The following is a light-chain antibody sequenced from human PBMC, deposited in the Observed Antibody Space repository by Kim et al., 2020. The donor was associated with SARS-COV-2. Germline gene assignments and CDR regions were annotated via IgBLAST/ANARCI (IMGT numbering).Light chain of an antibody. V-gene: IGKV1-39*01. J-gene: IGKJ4*02. CDR2: AAS. CDR1: QSISIY. Sequence: DIQMTQSPSSLSASVGDRVTITCRASQSISIYLNWYQQKSGKAPKLLIYAASSLQSGVPSRFSGSGSGTDFTLTISSLQPEDFATYYCQQSSSTPLTFGGGTKVDIK. CDR3: QQSSSTPLT.